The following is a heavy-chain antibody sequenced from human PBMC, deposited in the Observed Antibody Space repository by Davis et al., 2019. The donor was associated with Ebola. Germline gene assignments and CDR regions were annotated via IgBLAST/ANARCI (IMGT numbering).Heavy chain of an antibody. V-gene: IGHV5-51*01. CDR1: GYSFTSYW. CDR2: IYPGDYDT. J-gene: IGHJ6*02. Sequence: PGGSLRLSCKGSGYSFTSYWIGWVRQMPGKGLEWMGIIYPGDYDTRYSPSFQGQVTISADKSISTAYLQWSSLKASDTAMYYCARHLRRSGPRDYYYGMDVWGQGTTVTVSS. CDR3: ARHLRRSGPRDYYYGMDV. D-gene: IGHD3-10*01.